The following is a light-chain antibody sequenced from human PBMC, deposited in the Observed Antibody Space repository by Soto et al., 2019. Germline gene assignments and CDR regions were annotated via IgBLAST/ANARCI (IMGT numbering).Light chain of an antibody. J-gene: IGKJ2*01. V-gene: IGKV1-39*01. CDR1: QSISSY. Sequence: DIQMTQSPSSLSASVGDRVTITCRASQSISSYLNWYQQKPGKAPKLLIYAASSLQSGVPSRLSGSESGSDFTLSISSLQPEDFATYYCQQSYSILLMYTFGQGTKLEIK. CDR3: QQSYSILLMYT. CDR2: AAS.